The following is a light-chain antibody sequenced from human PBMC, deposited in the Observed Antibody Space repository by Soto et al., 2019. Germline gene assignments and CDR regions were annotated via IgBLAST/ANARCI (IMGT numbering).Light chain of an antibody. V-gene: IGKV3-20*01. CDR3: QQYGALPPT. Sequence: EIVLTQFPGALSLSPGERATLSCRASQTVSSTYLAWYQQKSGQAPKFLIYGATNRATGIPDRFSGSGSGTDFTLTISRLEPEDFAVYYCQQYGALPPTFGGGTKVEIK. J-gene: IGKJ4*01. CDR1: QTVSSTY. CDR2: GAT.